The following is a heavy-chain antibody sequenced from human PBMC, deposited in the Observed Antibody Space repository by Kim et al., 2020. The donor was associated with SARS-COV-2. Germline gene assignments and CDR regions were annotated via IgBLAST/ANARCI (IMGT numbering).Heavy chain of an antibody. J-gene: IGHJ4*02. D-gene: IGHD3-22*01. CDR1: GGSISSGGYY. Sequence: SETLSLTCTVSGGSISSGGYYWSWIRQHPGKGLEWIGYIYYSGSTYYNPSLKSRVTISVDTSKNQFSLKLSSVTAADTAVYYCARARGRGSSSWYGYYDSSGYYLLDYWGQGTLVTVSS. V-gene: IGHV4-31*03. CDR3: ARARGRGSSSWYGYYDSSGYYLLDY. CDR2: IYYSGST.